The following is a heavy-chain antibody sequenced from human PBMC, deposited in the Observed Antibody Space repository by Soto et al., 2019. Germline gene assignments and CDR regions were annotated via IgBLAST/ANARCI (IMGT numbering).Heavy chain of an antibody. D-gene: IGHD2-2*01. CDR1: GGTFSSYT. CDR2: IIPILGIA. V-gene: IGHV1-69*02. J-gene: IGHJ6*04. CDR3: ASRYCSSTSCYEVVDV. Sequence: SVKVSCKASGGTFSSYTISWVRQAPGHGLEWMGRIIPILGIANYAQKFQGRVTITADKSTSTAYMELSSLRSEDTAVYYCASRYCSSTSCYEVVDVWGKGTTVTLSS.